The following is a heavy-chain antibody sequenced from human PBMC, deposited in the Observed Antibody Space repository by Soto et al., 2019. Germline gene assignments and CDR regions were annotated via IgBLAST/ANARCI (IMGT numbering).Heavy chain of an antibody. CDR3: ARGGWNYRRLLHFHY. CDR2: IYHSGIT. CDR1: GGSISSGGYS. V-gene: IGHV4-30-2*01. J-gene: IGHJ4*02. D-gene: IGHD1-7*01. Sequence: SETLSLTCAVSGGSISSGGYSWSWIRQPPGKGLEWIGYIYHSGITYYNPSLKSRVTISVDRSKNQFSLKLSSVTAADTAVYYCARGGWNYRRLLHFHYWGQGTLVTVSS.